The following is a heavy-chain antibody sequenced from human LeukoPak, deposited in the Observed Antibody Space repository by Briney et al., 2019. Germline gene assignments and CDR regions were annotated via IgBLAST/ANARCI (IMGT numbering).Heavy chain of an antibody. V-gene: IGHV3-74*01. CDR1: GFTFSSYW. D-gene: IGHD3-9*01. CDR2: IERDGSST. J-gene: IGHJ3*02. Sequence: GGSLRLSCAASGFTFSSYWMHWVRQAPGKGLVWVSRIERDGSSTRYADSVKGRFTISRDNAKNSLYLQMNSLRAEDTAVYYCARVDYDILTGYYIYAFDIWGQGTMVTVSS. CDR3: ARVDYDILTGYYIYAFDI.